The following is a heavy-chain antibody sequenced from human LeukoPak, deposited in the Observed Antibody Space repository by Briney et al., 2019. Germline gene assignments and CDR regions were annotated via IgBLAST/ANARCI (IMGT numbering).Heavy chain of an antibody. Sequence: GRSLRLSCAASGFTFNSHAMSWVRQAPGKGLEWVSAISGGGGTTYYADSVKGRFTISRDNSKYTLYLQLNSLRAEDTAVYYCAKDLVRGLDLWGRGTLVTVSS. CDR3: AKDLVRGLDL. CDR1: GFTFNSHA. CDR2: ISGGGGTT. V-gene: IGHV3-23*01. J-gene: IGHJ2*01.